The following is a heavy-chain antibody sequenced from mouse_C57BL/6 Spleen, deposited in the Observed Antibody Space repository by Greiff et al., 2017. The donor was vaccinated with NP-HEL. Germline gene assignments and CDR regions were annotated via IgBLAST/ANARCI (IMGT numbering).Heavy chain of an antibody. CDR3: AREGGLRRFAY. Sequence: EAKLVESGGGLVKPGGSLKLSCAASGFTFSSYAMSWVRQTPEKRLEWVATISDGGSYTYYPDNVKGRFTISRDNAKNNLYLQMSHLKSEDTAMYYCAREGGLRRFAYWGQGTLVTVSA. J-gene: IGHJ3*01. V-gene: IGHV5-4*01. CDR2: ISDGGSYT. D-gene: IGHD2-4*01. CDR1: GFTFSSYA.